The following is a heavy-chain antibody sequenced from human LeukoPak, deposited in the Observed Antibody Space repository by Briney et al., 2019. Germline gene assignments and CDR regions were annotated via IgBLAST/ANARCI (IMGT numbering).Heavy chain of an antibody. CDR3: ARGRLGGDYVWGMIESYYFDY. J-gene: IGHJ4*02. Sequence: PSGTLSLTCTVSGGSISSGSYYWSWIRQPAGKGLEWIGRIYTSGSTNYNPSLKSRVTISVDTSKNQFSLKLSSVTAADTAVYYCARGRLGGDYVWGMIESYYFDYWGQGTLVTVSS. CDR1: GGSISSGSYY. D-gene: IGHD3-16*01. CDR2: IYTSGST. V-gene: IGHV4-61*02.